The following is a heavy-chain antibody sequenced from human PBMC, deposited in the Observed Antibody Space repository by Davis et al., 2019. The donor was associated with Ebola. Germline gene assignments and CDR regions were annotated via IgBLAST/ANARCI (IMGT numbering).Heavy chain of an antibody. CDR1: GGSISSYY. J-gene: IGHJ4*02. D-gene: IGHD6-13*01. CDR2: VYYSGST. CDR3: ARLRVAAAGYDY. Sequence: PSETLSLTCNVSGGSISSYYWNWIRQPPGKGLEWIGYVYYSGSTSYNPSLESRVTISVDTSKNQFSLKLSSVTAADTAVYYCARLRVAAAGYDYWGQGILVTVSS. V-gene: IGHV4-59*08.